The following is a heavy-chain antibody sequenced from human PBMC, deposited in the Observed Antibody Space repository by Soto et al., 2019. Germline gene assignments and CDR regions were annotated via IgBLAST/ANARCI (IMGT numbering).Heavy chain of an antibody. J-gene: IGHJ5*02. Sequence: WETLSLTCNVSDDSLSTYYWSWIRQPAGKGLEWIGRIYASGSTNYNPSLKGRVSMSVDTSKKQFSLKMISVTAADTAMYYCARSAIPRGGWFRPWGQGVLVTVSS. V-gene: IGHV4-4*07. CDR2: IYASGST. CDR3: ARSAIPRGGWFRP. D-gene: IGHD2-21*01. CDR1: DDSLSTYY.